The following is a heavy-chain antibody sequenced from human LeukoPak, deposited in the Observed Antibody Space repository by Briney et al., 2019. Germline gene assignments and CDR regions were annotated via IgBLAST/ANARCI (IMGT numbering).Heavy chain of an antibody. D-gene: IGHD2-15*01. V-gene: IGHV3-11*04. CDR2: ISTSGSTI. J-gene: IGHJ3*02. CDR3: ARESYGSNAFDI. Sequence: GGSLRLSCAASGFTFSDYYMYWIRQAPGKGLEGVSYISTSGSTIYYADSVKGRLTISRDNANNSLYLQMHSLRVEDTAVYYCARESYGSNAFDIWGRGTMVTVSS. CDR1: GFTFSDYY.